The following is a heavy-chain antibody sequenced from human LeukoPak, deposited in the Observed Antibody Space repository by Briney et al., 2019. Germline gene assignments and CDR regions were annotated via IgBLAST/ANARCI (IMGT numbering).Heavy chain of an antibody. CDR1: GGTFSSYA. CDR2: IIPIFGTA. Sequence: SVKVSCKASGGTFSSYAISWERQAPGQGLEWMGGIIPIFGTANYAQKFQGRVTITADESTSTAYMELSSLRSEDTAVYYCARDHYDSSGYYYVSYFDYWGQGTLVTVSS. CDR3: ARDHYDSSGYYYVSYFDY. J-gene: IGHJ4*02. V-gene: IGHV1-69*13. D-gene: IGHD3-22*01.